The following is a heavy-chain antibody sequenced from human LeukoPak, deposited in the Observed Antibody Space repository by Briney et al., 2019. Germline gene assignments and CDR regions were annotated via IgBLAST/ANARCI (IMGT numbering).Heavy chain of an antibody. J-gene: IGHJ4*02. D-gene: IGHD5-12*01. V-gene: IGHV3-30*18. CDR3: AKDFRDGYNHPSYFFDS. Sequence: PGGSLRLSCAASGFTFSNYGMHWVRQAPGKGLEWVAVMSFDGSSEYYADSVQGRFTVARDNSKNTMDLQMNSLRAEDTAVYYCAKDFRDGYNHPSYFFDSWGQGTLVTVSS. CDR1: GFTFSNYG. CDR2: MSFDGSSE.